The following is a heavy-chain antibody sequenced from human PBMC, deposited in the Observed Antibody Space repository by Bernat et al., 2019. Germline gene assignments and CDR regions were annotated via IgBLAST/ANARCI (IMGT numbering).Heavy chain of an antibody. CDR1: GFTFSSYG. CDR3: ARDDAPYYDFWSGSDY. V-gene: IGHV3-33*01. J-gene: IGHJ4*02. Sequence: QVQLVESGGGVVQPGRSLRLSCAASGFTFSSYGMHWVRQAPGKGLEWVAVIWYDGSNKYYADSVKGRFTISRDNSKNTLYLQMNSLRAEDTAVYYCARDDAPYYDFWSGSDYWGQGTLVTVSS. D-gene: IGHD3-3*01. CDR2: IWYDGSNK.